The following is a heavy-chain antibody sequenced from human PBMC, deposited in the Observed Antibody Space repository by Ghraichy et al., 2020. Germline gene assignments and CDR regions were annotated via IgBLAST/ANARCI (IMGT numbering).Heavy chain of an antibody. J-gene: IGHJ4*02. CDR1: GFTFSSSV. D-gene: IGHD1-1*01. Sequence: GGSLRLSCAASGFTFSSSVMHWVRQAPGKGLEYVSGINSNGDGTYYADSVKGRFTISRDNSRNTLYLQVDSLRTEDMAVYYCATSGGVTGTAAGYFDSWGQGNLVTVSS. V-gene: IGHV3-64*02. CDR2: INSNGDGT. CDR3: ATSGGVTGTAAGYFDS.